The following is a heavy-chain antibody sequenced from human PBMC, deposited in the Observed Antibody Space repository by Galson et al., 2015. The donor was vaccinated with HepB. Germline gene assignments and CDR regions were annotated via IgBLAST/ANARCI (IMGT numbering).Heavy chain of an antibody. CDR1: GFTFSSYG. J-gene: IGHJ4*02. CDR2: ISYDGSNK. D-gene: IGHD1-26*01. CDR3: AKDSRSSNFFDY. V-gene: IGHV3-30*18. Sequence: SLRLSCAASGFTFSSYGMHWVRQAPGKGLEWVAVISYDGSNKYYADSVKGRFTISRDNSKNTLYLQMNSLRAEDTAVYYCAKDSRSSNFFDYWGQGTLVTVSS.